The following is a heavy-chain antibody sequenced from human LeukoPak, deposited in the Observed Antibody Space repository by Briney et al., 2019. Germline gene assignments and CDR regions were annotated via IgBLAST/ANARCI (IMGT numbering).Heavy chain of an antibody. CDR3: ARRMGYGSGSYYKTYYYYYYMDV. CDR2: IYPGDSDT. J-gene: IGHJ6*03. D-gene: IGHD3-10*01. CDR1: GYSLTSYW. V-gene: IGHV5-51*01. Sequence: GESLKISCKGSGYSLTSYWIGWVRQMPGEGLEWMGIIYPGDSDTRYSPSFQGQVTISADKSISTAYLQWSSLKASDTAMYYCARRMGYGSGSYYKTYYYYYYMDVWGKGTTVTVSS.